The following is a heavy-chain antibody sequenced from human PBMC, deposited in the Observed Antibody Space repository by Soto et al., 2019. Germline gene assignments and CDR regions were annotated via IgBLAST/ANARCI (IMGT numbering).Heavy chain of an antibody. J-gene: IGHJ4*02. V-gene: IGHV4-34*01. Sequence: QVQLQQWGAGLLKPSETLSLTCAVYGGSFSGYSWTWIRQPPGTGLEWIGEINTPGSTNYNPSLKSRVTLSVATSKNQFSLKLTSVTAADTAVYYCARDKITGLFDYWGQGTLVTVSS. D-gene: IGHD2-8*02. CDR3: ARDKITGLFDY. CDR2: INTPGST. CDR1: GGSFSGYS.